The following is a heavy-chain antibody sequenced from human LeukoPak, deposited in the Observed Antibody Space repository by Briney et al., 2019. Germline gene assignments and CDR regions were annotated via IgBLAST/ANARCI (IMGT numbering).Heavy chain of an antibody. V-gene: IGHV3-30*03. J-gene: IGHJ4*02. CDR1: GFTFSSYG. CDR2: ISYDGSNK. CDR3: ARGIRQNYDFWSGYSAGDY. D-gene: IGHD3-3*01. Sequence: GRSLRLSCAASGFTFSSYGMHWVRQAPGKGLEWVAVISYDGSNKYYADSVKGRFTISRDNSKNTLYLQMNSLRAEDTAVYYCARGIRQNYDFWSGYSAGDYWGQGTLVTVSS.